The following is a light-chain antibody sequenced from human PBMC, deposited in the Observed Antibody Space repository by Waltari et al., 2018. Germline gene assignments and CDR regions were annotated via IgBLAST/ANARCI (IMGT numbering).Light chain of an antibody. Sequence: EIVMTQSPATLSVSPGERGTLSCRASTSVGSNLAWYQQKPGQAPRLLIYGASTRATGIPARFSGSGSGTEFTLTISSLQSEDFAVYYCQQYNNWPPNTFGGGTKVEIK. V-gene: IGKV3-15*01. CDR3: QQYNNWPPNT. J-gene: IGKJ4*01. CDR1: TSVGSN. CDR2: GAS.